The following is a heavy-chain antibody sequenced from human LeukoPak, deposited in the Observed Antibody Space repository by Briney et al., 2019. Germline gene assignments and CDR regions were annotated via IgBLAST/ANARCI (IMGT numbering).Heavy chain of an antibody. Sequence: SSETLSLTCTVSGGSISSYYWSWIRQPPGKGLEWIGYIYYSGSTNYNPSLKSRVTISVDTSKNQFSLKLSSVTAADTAVYYCARGNNYDYASGPFDYWGQGTLVTVSS. D-gene: IGHD3-16*01. J-gene: IGHJ4*02. V-gene: IGHV4-59*01. CDR2: IYYSGST. CDR3: ARGNNYDYASGPFDY. CDR1: GGSISSYY.